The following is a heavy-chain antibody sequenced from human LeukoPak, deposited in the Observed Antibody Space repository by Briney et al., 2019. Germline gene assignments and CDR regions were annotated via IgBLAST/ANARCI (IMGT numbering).Heavy chain of an antibody. D-gene: IGHD3-3*01. CDR3: AKGPVAEWLLFFDI. CDR1: GGTFSSYA. Sequence: RASVKVSCKASGGTFSSYAITWVRQAPGQGLEWMGGIIPIFGTANYAQKFQGRVTITADESTSTAYMELSSLRSEDTAVYYCAKGPVAEWLLFFDIWGQGTMVTVSS. V-gene: IGHV1-69*13. J-gene: IGHJ3*02. CDR2: IIPIFGTA.